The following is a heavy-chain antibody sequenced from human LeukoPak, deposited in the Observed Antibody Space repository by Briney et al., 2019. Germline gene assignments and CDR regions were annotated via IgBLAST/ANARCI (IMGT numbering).Heavy chain of an antibody. CDR3: ARDLNARSSFELGY. D-gene: IGHD6-13*01. Sequence: GGSLRLSCAASGFTFSSYWMSWVRQAPGKGLEWVANIKQDGSEKYYVDSVKGRFTISRDNAKNSLYLQMNSLRAEDTAVYYCARDLNARSSFELGYWGQGTLVTVSS. CDR1: GFTFSSYW. CDR2: IKQDGSEK. V-gene: IGHV3-7*01. J-gene: IGHJ4*02.